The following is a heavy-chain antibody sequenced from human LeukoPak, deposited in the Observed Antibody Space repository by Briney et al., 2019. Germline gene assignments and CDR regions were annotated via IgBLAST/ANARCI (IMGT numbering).Heavy chain of an antibody. D-gene: IGHD5-18*01. CDR1: GGSISSYS. Sequence: SETLSLTCTVSGGSISSYSWSWIRQPAGKGLEWIGHFYTSGNTNYKPSLKSRVTMSVDTSKNQFSLKLTSVTAADTAVYYCARDRGGYTYSHDYWGQGTLVTVSS. CDR3: ARDRGGYTYSHDY. J-gene: IGHJ4*02. V-gene: IGHV4-4*07. CDR2: FYTSGNT.